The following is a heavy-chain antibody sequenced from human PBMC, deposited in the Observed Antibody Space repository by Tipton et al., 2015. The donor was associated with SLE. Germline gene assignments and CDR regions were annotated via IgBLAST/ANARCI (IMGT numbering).Heavy chain of an antibody. V-gene: IGHV1-2*02. D-gene: IGHD3-10*01. CDR3: ARDYITMVQGVLPDY. Sequence: QSGAEVKKPGASVKVSCKASGYTFTGYYMHWVRQAPGQGLEWMGWINPNSGGTNYAQKLQGRVTMITDTSTSTAYMELRSLRSDDTAVYYCARDYITMVQGVLPDYWGQGTLVTVSS. CDR1: GYTFTGYY. CDR2: INPNSGGT. J-gene: IGHJ4*02.